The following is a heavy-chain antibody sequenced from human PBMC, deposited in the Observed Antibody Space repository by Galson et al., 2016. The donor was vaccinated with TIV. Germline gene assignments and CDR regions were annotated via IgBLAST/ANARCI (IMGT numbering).Heavy chain of an antibody. D-gene: IGHD3-22*01. Sequence: WVRQAPGKGLEWVAVIWYDGSNKYYADSVKGRFTISRDNSKNTLDLQMNSLRAEDTAVYYCARSPSRGYYWSIDYWGQGTLVTVSS. J-gene: IGHJ4*02. V-gene: IGHV3-33*01. CDR3: ARSPSRGYYWSIDY. CDR2: IWYDGSNK.